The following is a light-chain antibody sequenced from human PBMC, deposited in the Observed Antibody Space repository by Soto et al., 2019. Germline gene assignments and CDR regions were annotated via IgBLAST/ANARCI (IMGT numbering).Light chain of an antibody. CDR1: QGISNY. V-gene: IGKV1-27*01. J-gene: IGKJ1*01. CDR2: AAS. Sequence: DIQMTQSPSSLSASIGDRVSITCRASQGISNYLAWYQQKPGKVPKLLIFAASTLQSGVPSRFSGSGSGTDFTLTISSLQPEDVATYYCQKYNSAPWTFGQGTKVEIK. CDR3: QKYNSAPWT.